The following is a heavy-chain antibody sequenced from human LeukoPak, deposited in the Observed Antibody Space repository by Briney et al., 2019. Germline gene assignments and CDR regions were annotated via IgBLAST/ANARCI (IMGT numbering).Heavy chain of an antibody. CDR1: AFTFSSYA. V-gene: IGHV3-64D*09. D-gene: IGHD3-22*01. CDR2: ISTNGGST. CDR3: VLGSSGFLAPGYFDS. J-gene: IGHJ4*02. Sequence: GGSLRLSCAASAFTFSSYAMHWVRQAPGKGLQYVSGISTNGGSTYYADSVKGRFSISRDNSKNTLYLQMSSLRAEDTAVYYCVLGSSGFLAPGYFDSWGQGTLVTVSS.